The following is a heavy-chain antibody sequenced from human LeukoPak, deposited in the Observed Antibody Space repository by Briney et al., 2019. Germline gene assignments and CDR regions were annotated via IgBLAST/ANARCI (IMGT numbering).Heavy chain of an antibody. J-gene: IGHJ4*02. CDR2: IWYDGSNK. D-gene: IGHD1-20*01. CDR3: ARSYNWNDSQGLDY. CDR1: GFTFSSYG. Sequence: PGRSLRLSCAASGFTFSSYGMHWVRQAPGKGLEWVAVIWYDGSNKYYADSVKGRFTISRDNSKNTLYLQMNSLRAEDTAVYYCARSYNWNDSQGLDYWGQGTLVTVSS. V-gene: IGHV3-33*01.